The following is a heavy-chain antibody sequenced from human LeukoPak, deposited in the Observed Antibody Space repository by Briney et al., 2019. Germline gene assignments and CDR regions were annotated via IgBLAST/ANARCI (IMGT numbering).Heavy chain of an antibody. Sequence: GGSLRLSCAASGFTFSSYAMGWVRQAPGKGLEWVSAISGSGGSTYYADSVKGRFTISRDNSKNTLYLQMNSLRAEDTAVYYCANTIVVVPAANLSWGQGTLVTVSS. J-gene: IGHJ4*02. CDR1: GFTFSSYA. D-gene: IGHD2-2*01. CDR2: ISGSGGST. CDR3: ANTIVVVPAANLS. V-gene: IGHV3-23*01.